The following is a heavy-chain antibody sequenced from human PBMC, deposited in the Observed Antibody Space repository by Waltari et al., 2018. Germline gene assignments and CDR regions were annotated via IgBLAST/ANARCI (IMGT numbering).Heavy chain of an antibody. CDR2: ISGRGCST. CDR1: GFTFSSYA. CDR3: AKRARYSSGSDDY. J-gene: IGHJ4*02. V-gene: IGHV3-23*01. D-gene: IGHD6-19*01. Sequence: EVQLLESGGGLVQPGGSLRLSCAASGFTFSSYAMSWVRQAPGKGLEWVSAISGRGCSTYYAYSVNGRFTISRDNSKNTLYLQMNSLRAEDTAVYYCAKRARYSSGSDDYWGQGTLVTVSS.